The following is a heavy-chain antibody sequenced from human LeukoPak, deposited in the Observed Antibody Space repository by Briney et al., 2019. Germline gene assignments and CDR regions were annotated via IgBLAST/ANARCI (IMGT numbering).Heavy chain of an antibody. CDR1: ALTFTSYW. CDR3: ASGYPIDY. V-gene: IGHV3-7*01. J-gene: IGHJ4*02. D-gene: IGHD5-18*01. CDR2: IKQDVREK. Sequence: PGVSLRLSCAASALTFTSYWMSCVGQAPGKWPECVANIKQDVREKYDVDAVKGRFTISRDNANNSLYLQMNSLRDEDTAVYYCASGYPIDYWGQGTLATVSS.